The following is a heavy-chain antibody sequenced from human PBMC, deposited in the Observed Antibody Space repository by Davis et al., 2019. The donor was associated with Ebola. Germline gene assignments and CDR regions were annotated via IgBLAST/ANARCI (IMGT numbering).Heavy chain of an antibody. CDR3: AREGRSGYSNWFDP. J-gene: IGHJ5*02. CDR1: GGSFSGYY. Sequence: MPSETLSLTCPLYGGSFSGYYWSWIRKPPGKGLEWFGEINHIGRTNYNQSLKSRVTISVDTSKNQFSLKMSSVTAADTAVYYCAREGRSGYSNWFDPWGQGTLVTVSS. CDR2: INHIGRT. D-gene: IGHD3-22*01. V-gene: IGHV4-34*01.